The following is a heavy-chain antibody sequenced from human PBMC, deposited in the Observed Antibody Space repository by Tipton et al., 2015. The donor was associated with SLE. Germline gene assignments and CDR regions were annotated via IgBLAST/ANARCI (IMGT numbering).Heavy chain of an antibody. Sequence: TLSLTCAVSGGSISSSNWWSWVRQPPGKGLEWIGEIYHSGSTNYNPSLKSRVTISVDKSKNQFSLKLSSVTAADTAVYYCARGRSRTRFSYYYDSSGYLDYWGQGTLVTVSS. CDR2: IYHSGST. CDR1: GGSISSSNW. D-gene: IGHD3-22*01. J-gene: IGHJ4*02. CDR3: ARGRSRTRFSYYYDSSGYLDY. V-gene: IGHV4-4*02.